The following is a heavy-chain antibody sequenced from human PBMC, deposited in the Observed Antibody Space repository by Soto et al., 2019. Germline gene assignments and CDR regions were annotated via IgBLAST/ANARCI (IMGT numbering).Heavy chain of an antibody. D-gene: IGHD4-17*01. J-gene: IGHJ4*02. CDR3: ARRAVTTYPFFDY. Sequence: PGGSLRLSCATSGFTFSSFDMDWVRQAPGKGLEWVSSIHRASTYIYYADSVRGRFTISRDNAKSSLYLQMNSLTVEDTAVYYCARRAVTTYPFFDYWGQGALVTVSS. CDR2: IHRASTYI. CDR1: GFTFSSFD. V-gene: IGHV3-21*06.